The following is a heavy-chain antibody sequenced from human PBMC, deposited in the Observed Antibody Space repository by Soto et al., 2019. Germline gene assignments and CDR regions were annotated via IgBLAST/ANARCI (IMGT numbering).Heavy chain of an antibody. CDR3: ARSYTWNSLDY. V-gene: IGHV3-72*01. J-gene: IGHJ4*02. CDR1: GFTFNDHY. CDR2: IRNKPNTYTT. Sequence: EVQLVESGGGLVQPGGSLRLSCAASGFTFNDHYMDWVRQAPGQGLEWLGRIRNKPNTYTTEYAASVEGRFTISRDDSRNSVFLQMNSLKTEDTAVYFCARSYTWNSLDYWGQGTLVTVSS. D-gene: IGHD1-7*01.